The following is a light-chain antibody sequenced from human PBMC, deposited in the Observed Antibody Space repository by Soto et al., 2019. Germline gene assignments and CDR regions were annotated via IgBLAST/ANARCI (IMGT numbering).Light chain of an antibody. CDR2: DDS. J-gene: IGLJ3*02. Sequence: SYELTQPPSVSVAPGQTARITCGGSKLGSESVHWYRQKPDQAPVLVVYDDSDRPSGIPERFSGSNSGHTATLTINRVEAGDEADYYCQVWDSSDNHVVFGGGTKLTVL. CDR3: QVWDSSDNHVV. V-gene: IGLV3-21*02. CDR1: KLGSES.